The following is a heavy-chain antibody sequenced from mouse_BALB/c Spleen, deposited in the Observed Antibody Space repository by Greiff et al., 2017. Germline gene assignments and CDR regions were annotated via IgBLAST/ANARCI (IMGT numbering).Heavy chain of an antibody. CDR3: GYDAFDY. CDR2: IDPETGGT. D-gene: IGHD2-14*01. CDR1: GYTFTDYE. J-gene: IGHJ2*01. V-gene: IGHV1-15*01. Sequence: QVQLQQSGAELVRPGASVTLSCKASGYTFTDYEMHWVKQTPVHGLEWIGAIDPETGGTAYNQKFKGKATLTADKSSSTAYMELRSLTSEDSAVYYCGYDAFDYWGQGTTLTVSS.